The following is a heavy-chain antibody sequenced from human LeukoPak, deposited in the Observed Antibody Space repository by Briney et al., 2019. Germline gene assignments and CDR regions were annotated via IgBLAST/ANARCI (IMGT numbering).Heavy chain of an antibody. Sequence: ASVKVSCKASGYTFTSYDINWVRQATGQGLEWMGWINLNSGNTGYAQNFQGRLTVIRDTSINTAYMELSTLRSEDTAIYYCARVTGSIDYWGQGTLVTVSS. CDR3: ARVTGSIDY. CDR2: INLNSGNT. D-gene: IGHD1-26*01. V-gene: IGHV1-8*01. CDR1: GYTFTSYD. J-gene: IGHJ4*02.